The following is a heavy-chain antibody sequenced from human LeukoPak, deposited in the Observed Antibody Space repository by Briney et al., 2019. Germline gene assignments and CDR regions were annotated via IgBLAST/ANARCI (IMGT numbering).Heavy chain of an antibody. CDR2: IYYSGST. CDR3: AIEYTSGYRSGWVHY. J-gene: IGHJ4*02. Sequence: PSETLSLTCTVSGGSISSSSYYWGWIRQPPGKGLEWIGSIYYSGSTYYNPSLKSRVTISVDTSKNQFSLKLSSVTAADTAVYYCAIEYTSGYRSGWVHYWGQGTLVTVST. D-gene: IGHD6-19*01. V-gene: IGHV4-39*07. CDR1: GGSISSSSYY.